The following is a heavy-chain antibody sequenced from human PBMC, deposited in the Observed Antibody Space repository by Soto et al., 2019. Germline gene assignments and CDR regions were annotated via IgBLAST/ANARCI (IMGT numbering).Heavy chain of an antibody. CDR1: GGSFSGYY. Sequence: PSETLSLTCAVYGGSFSGYYWSWIRQPPGKGLEWIGEINHSGSTNYNPSLKSRVTISVDTSKNQFSLKLSSVTAADTAVYYCAMRTSTIFGVVIQGYFDYWGQGTLVTVSS. CDR3: AMRTSTIFGVVIQGYFDY. D-gene: IGHD3-3*01. V-gene: IGHV4-34*01. CDR2: INHSGST. J-gene: IGHJ4*02.